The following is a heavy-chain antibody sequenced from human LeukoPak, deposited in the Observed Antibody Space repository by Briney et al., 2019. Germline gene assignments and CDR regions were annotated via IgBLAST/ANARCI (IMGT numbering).Heavy chain of an antibody. CDR1: GFPFSTYT. Sequence: GGSLRLSCAASGFPFSTYTMNWVRQAPGKGLEWVSGINGSGGASFYADSVKGRFTISRDNSQNTGFLQMDSLRDEDTALYYCAKDLRKDGIWDIDYWGQGTLVTVSS. CDR3: AKDLRKDGIWDIDY. D-gene: IGHD1-14*01. CDR2: INGSGGAS. J-gene: IGHJ4*02. V-gene: IGHV3-23*01.